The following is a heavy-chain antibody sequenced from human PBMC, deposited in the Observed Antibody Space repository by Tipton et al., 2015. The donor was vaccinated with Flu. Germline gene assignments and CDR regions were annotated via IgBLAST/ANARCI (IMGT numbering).Heavy chain of an antibody. CDR3: ARDAGYSVNWQPGGY. J-gene: IGHJ4*02. D-gene: IGHD5-24*01. V-gene: IGHV3-30*04. CDR1: GFVFSTHA. Sequence: LRLSCAASGFVFSTHAMHWVRLAPGKGLEWVAVISKDGSAKYYAESVQGRFTISRDNSRNTLYLQLSSLRPEDTSMFYCARDAGYSVNWQPGGYWGQGTLVTVTS. CDR2: ISKDGSAK.